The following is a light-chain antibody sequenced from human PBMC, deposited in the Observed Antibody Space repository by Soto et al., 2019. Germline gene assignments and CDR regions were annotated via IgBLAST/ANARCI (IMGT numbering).Light chain of an antibody. CDR2: GAS. CDR3: QQYNNWPSWT. CDR1: QSVSSN. J-gene: IGKJ1*01. Sequence: EIVMTQSPATLSLSPGERATLSCRASQSVSSNLAWYQQKPGQAPSLLIYGASTRATGIPARFSGSGSGTEFTLTLSSLQSEDFAVYYCQQYNNWPSWTFGQGTKVELK. V-gene: IGKV3-15*01.